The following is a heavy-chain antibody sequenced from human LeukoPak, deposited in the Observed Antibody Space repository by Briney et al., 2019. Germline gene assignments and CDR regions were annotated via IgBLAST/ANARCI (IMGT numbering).Heavy chain of an antibody. J-gene: IGHJ5*02. CDR3: ARDRGYDFWSGYYRGDYNWFDP. CDR2: INPSGGST. Sequence: ASVKVSCKASGYTFTSYYMHWVRQAPGQGLEWMGIINPSGGSTSYAQKFQGRVTMTRDTSTSTVYMELSSLRSEDTAVYYCARDRGYDFWSGYYRGDYNWFDPWGQGTLVTVPS. CDR1: GYTFTSYY. D-gene: IGHD3-3*01. V-gene: IGHV1-46*01.